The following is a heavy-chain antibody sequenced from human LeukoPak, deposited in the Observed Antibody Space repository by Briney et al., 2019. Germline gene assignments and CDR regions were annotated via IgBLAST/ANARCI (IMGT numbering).Heavy chain of an antibody. D-gene: IGHD2-8*01. V-gene: IGHV3-48*02. J-gene: IGHJ6*02. CDR3: ARDNERYYGMDV. CDR1: GFTFSSYS. CDR2: ISSSSSTI. Sequence: PGGSLRLSCAASGFTFSSYSMNWVRQAPGKGLEWVSYISSSSSTISYADSVKGRFTISRDNAKDSLYLQMNSLRDEDTAVYYCARDNERYYGMDVWGQGTTVTVSS.